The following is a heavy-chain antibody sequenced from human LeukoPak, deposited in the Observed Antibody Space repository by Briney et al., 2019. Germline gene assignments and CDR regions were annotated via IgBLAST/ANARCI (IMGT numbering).Heavy chain of an antibody. CDR1: GFTFSSYA. J-gene: IGHJ4*02. D-gene: IGHD3-3*01. CDR2: ISGRGGST. CDR3: AKFQGLVDFWSGYWVDY. V-gene: IGHV3-23*01. Sequence: GGSLRLSCAASGFTFSSYAMSWVRQAPGKGREWVSAISGRGGSTYYADSVKGRFTISRDNSKNTLYLQMNSLRAEDTAVYYGAKFQGLVDFWSGYWVDYWGQGTLVTVSS.